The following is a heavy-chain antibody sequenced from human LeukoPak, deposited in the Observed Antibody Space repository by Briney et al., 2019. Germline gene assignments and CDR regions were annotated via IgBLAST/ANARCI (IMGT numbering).Heavy chain of an antibody. J-gene: IGHJ4*02. Sequence: GGSLRLSCAASGFTVSSNYMSWVRQAPGKGLEWVSVIYSGGSTYYADSVKGRFTISRDNSKNTLYLQMNSLRAEDTAVYYCAKAQLGGYYFDYWGQGTLVIVSS. CDR3: AKAQLGGYYFDY. D-gene: IGHD7-27*01. CDR2: IYSGGST. V-gene: IGHV3-53*05. CDR1: GFTVSSNY.